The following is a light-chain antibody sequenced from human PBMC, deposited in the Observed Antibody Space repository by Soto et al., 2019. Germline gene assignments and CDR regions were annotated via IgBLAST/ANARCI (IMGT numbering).Light chain of an antibody. CDR2: KAS. V-gene: IGKV1-5*03. CDR3: QHYKT. CDR1: QSISGW. Sequence: DIQMTQSPSTLSASVGDRVTITCRASQSISGWLAWYQQKPGKAPKLLTYKASSLDSGVPSRFSGSGSGTEFTLTISSLQPDDFATYYCQHYKTFGQGTKVEIK. J-gene: IGKJ1*01.